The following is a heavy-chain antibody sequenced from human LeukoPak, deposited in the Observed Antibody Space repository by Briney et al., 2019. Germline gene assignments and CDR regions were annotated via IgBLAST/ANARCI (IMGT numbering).Heavy chain of an antibody. V-gene: IGHV1-18*01. Sequence: GASVNVSCKASGYTFTNYGVTWVRQAPAQGVEWMGWISAYNGDTNYAQRLQGRGTMTTDTSATTAYMEMKSLTSDDTAVYYCARQRAVVVPGSIPRYYYYGLDVWGQGTTVTVSS. CDR2: ISAYNGDT. CDR1: GYTFTNYG. D-gene: IGHD2-2*01. CDR3: ARQRAVVVPGSIPRYYYYGLDV. J-gene: IGHJ6*02.